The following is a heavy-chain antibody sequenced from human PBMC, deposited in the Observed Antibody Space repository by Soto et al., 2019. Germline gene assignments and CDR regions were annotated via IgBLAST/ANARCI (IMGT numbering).Heavy chain of an antibody. D-gene: IGHD3-10*01. V-gene: IGHV4-61*01. Sequence: SETLSLTCTVSGGSVSNISGYWIWVRHPPGKGLEWIGYIYYSGSADYNPSLGSRVTISLDTSKNQFSLKLSSVTTADTAVYYCARGVGFGYYYYHMDLWGQGTTVTVSS. CDR2: IYYSGSA. J-gene: IGHJ6*02. CDR1: GGSVSNISGY. CDR3: ARGVGFGYYYYHMDL.